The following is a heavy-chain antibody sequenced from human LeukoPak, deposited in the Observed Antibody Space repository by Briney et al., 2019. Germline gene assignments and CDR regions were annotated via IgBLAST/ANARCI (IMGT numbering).Heavy chain of an antibody. D-gene: IGHD5-18*01. CDR2: ISGSGGST. Sequence: GGSLRLSCAASGFTFSSYAMSWVRQAPGKELEWVSAISGSGGSTYYADSVKGRFTISRDNSKNTLYLQMNSLRAEDTAVYYCAKDHPRGYSYGPLSYWGQGTLVTVSS. J-gene: IGHJ4*02. CDR1: GFTFSSYA. V-gene: IGHV3-23*01. CDR3: AKDHPRGYSYGPLSY.